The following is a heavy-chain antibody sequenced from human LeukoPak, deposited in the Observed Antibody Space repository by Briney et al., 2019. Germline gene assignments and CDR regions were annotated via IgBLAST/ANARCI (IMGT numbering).Heavy chain of an antibody. CDR2: IYNSGST. CDR3: ARYAKRSVDY. J-gene: IGHJ4*02. V-gene: IGHV4-59*08. CDR1: GDSFSYFY. Sequence: SETLSLTCTVSGDSFSYFYWSWIRQPPGKGLEWIGYIYNSGSTNYNPSLKSRVTISLDTSKNQFSLKLSSVTAADTAVYYCARYAKRSVDYWGQGTLVTVSS. D-gene: IGHD2-8*01.